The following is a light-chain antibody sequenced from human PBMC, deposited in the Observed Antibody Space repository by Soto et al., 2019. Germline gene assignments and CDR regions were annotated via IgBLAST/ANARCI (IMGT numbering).Light chain of an antibody. J-gene: IGKJ2*01. V-gene: IGKV4-1*01. CDR2: WAS. CDR1: QNVLRSSNNKNH. Sequence: DIVMTQSPDSLAVSLGERATINCKSSQNVLRSSNNKNHLVWYQQKPGQPPKLLIFWASTRESGVPDRFSGSGSGTDFTLTISSLQAEDVVVYYCQQYYSTPYTFGQGTKLEIK. CDR3: QQYYSTPYT.